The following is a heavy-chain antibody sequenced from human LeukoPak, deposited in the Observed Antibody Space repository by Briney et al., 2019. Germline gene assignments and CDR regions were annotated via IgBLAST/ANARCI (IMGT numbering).Heavy chain of an antibody. J-gene: IGHJ4*02. CDR2: IYTSGST. V-gene: IGHV4-4*08. Sequence: SETLSLTCAVYGGSFSGYYWSWIRQPPGKGLEWIGRIYTSGSTNYNPSLKSRVTISVDTSKNQFSLKLSSVTAADTAVYYCAKGYDLYYDSSGYTRWGQGTLVTVSS. CDR3: AKGYDLYYDSSGYTR. D-gene: IGHD3-22*01. CDR1: GGSFSGYY.